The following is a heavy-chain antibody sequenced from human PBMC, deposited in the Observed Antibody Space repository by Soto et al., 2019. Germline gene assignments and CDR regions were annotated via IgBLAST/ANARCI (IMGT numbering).Heavy chain of an antibody. J-gene: IGHJ6*02. D-gene: IGHD5-12*01. CDR3: ARERGSPYYYYGMDV. CDR2: IYYSGST. V-gene: IGHV4-59*01. Sequence: QVQLQESGPGLVKPSETLSLTCTVSGGSISSYYWSWIRQPPGKGLEWIGYIYYSGSTNYNPSLKSRVTISVDTSKNQFSLKLSSVTAADTAVYYCARERGSPYYYYGMDVWGQGTTVTVSS. CDR1: GGSISSYY.